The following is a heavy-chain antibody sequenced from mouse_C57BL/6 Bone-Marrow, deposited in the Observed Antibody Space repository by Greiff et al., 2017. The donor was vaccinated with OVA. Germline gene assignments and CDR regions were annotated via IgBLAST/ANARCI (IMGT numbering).Heavy chain of an antibody. D-gene: IGHD1-1*01. Sequence: VQVVESGPGLVQPSQSLSITCTASGFSLTSYGVHWVRQSPGQGLEWLGVIWTGGGTDHYAAFIPSLGISKDNSKRPVFFKMNSLQADDTAIYYGARPPCYGGPCWYCDVWGTGTTVTVSS. CDR1: GFSLTSYG. CDR3: ARPPCYGGPCWYCDV. CDR2: IWTGGGT. J-gene: IGHJ1*03. V-gene: IGHV2-2*01.